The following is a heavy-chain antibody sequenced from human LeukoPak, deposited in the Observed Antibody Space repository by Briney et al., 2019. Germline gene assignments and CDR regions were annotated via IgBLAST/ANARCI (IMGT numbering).Heavy chain of an antibody. CDR1: GFTFSGYG. V-gene: IGHV3-33*06. Sequence: GGSLKLSCAASGFTFSGYGMHWVRQAPDKGLEWVAVIWYDGNNKYYAESVKGRFTISRDNSKNTLYLQMNSLRAEDTAVYYCAKDWGYTTMVSYYFDYWGQGALVTVSS. CDR2: IWYDGNNK. D-gene: IGHD5-18*01. J-gene: IGHJ4*02. CDR3: AKDWGYTTMVSYYFDY.